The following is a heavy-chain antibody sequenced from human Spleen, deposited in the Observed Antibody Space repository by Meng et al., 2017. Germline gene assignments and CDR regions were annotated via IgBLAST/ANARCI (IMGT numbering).Heavy chain of an antibody. J-gene: IGHJ6*02. CDR2: INHSGST. V-gene: IGHV4-34*01. CDR3: ARGRTGSYSRLIYYGMDV. D-gene: IGHD3-10*01. CDR1: GGSFSDYY. Sequence: SETLSLTCVVSGGSFSDYYWSWIRQPPGKGLEWIGEINHSGSTNYNPSLESRATISVDTSKNQFSLKLSSVTAADTAVYYCARGRTGSYSRLIYYGMDVWGQGTTVTVSS.